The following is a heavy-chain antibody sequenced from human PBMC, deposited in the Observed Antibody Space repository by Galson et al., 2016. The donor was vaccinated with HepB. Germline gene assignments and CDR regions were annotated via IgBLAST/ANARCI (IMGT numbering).Heavy chain of an antibody. V-gene: IGHV3-15*01. D-gene: IGHD3-9*01. CDR2: IKSKTDGGAT. CDR1: GFTFDNAH. Sequence: SLRLSCAGSGFTFDNAHMSWVRQTPGKGLEWVGRIKSKTDGGATDYSAPVKDRFTISRDDSKNTLYLQMNSLKTEDTAVFYCTFYRYFGTQSHFDYWGQGILVTVSS. CDR3: TFYRYFGTQSHFDY. J-gene: IGHJ4*02.